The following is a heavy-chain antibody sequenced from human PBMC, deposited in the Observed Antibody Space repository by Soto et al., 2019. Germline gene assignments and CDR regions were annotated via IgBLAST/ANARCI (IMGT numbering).Heavy chain of an antibody. Sequence: GGSLRLSCAASGISLNTHSMSWVRQAAGKWLEWVSAISARGGDTYHTDSVKGRFTIPRDNSIDTLYLQMSSLRTEDTGLYYCARPRGYGIFDAYDIWGQGAMVTVSS. V-gene: IGHV3-23*01. D-gene: IGHD4-17*01. CDR2: ISARGGDT. J-gene: IGHJ3*02. CDR3: ARPRGYGIFDAYDI. CDR1: GISLNTHS.